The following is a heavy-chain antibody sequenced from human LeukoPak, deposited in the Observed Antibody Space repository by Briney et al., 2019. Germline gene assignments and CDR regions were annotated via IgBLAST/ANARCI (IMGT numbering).Heavy chain of an antibody. CDR3: ARVTAYDGSGYYKYYFDY. J-gene: IGHJ4*02. Sequence: PSETLSLTCTVPGGSISSSSYYWGWIRQPPGKGLEWIGSMYYSGSTYYNPSLKSRVTISVDTSKNQFSLKLSSVTAADTAVYYCARVTAYDGSGYYKYYFDYWGQGTLVTVSS. D-gene: IGHD3-22*01. CDR2: MYYSGST. V-gene: IGHV4-39*01. CDR1: GGSISSSSYY.